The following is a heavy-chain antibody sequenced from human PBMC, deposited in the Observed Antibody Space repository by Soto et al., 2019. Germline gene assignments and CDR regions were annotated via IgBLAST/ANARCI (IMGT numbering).Heavy chain of an antibody. CDR3: ARDFAAAGDYYYCGMDV. J-gene: IGHJ6*02. CDR2: ISAYNGNT. D-gene: IGHD6-13*01. Sequence: QVQLVQSGAEVRKPGASVKVSCKASGYTFTSYGISWVRQAPGQGLEWMGWISAYNGNTNSAQKLQGRVTMTTDTSTSTAYMELRSLRSDDTAVYYCARDFAAAGDYYYCGMDVWGQGTTVTVSS. CDR1: GYTFTSYG. V-gene: IGHV1-18*01.